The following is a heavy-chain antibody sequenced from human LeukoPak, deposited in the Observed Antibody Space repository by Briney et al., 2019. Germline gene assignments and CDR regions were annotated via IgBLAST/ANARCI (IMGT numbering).Heavy chain of an antibody. D-gene: IGHD2-2*02. V-gene: IGHV1-69*05. CDR2: IIPIFGTA. CDR1: GGTFSSYA. J-gene: IGHJ5*02. CDR3: ASADCSSTSCYRDNWFDP. Sequence: SVKVSCKASGGTFSSYAISWVRQAPGQGLEWMGGIIPIFGTANYAQKFQGRVTITTDESTSTAYMELSSLRSEDTAVYYCASADCSSTSCYRDNWFDPWGQGTLVTVSS.